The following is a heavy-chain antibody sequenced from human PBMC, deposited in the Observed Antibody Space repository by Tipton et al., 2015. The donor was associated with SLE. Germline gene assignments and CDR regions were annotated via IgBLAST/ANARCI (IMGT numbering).Heavy chain of an antibody. CDR3: ARGDYYDGSGHYPGDY. J-gene: IGHJ4*02. CDR1: GYTFSNYG. CDR2: ISPYNGNT. D-gene: IGHD3-22*01. Sequence: QVQLVQSGGEVKKPGASVKVSCKASGYTFSNYGISWVRQAPGQGLEWMGWISPYNGNTNYAQKLQGRVALTTDTSTSTAYMELRSPRSDDTAVYYCARGDYYDGSGHYPGDYWGQGTLVTVSS. V-gene: IGHV1-18*01.